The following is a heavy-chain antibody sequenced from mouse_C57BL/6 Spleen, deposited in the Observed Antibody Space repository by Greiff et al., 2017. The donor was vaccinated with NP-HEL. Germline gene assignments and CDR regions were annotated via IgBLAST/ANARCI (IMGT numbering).Heavy chain of an antibody. CDR1: GYTFTDYE. D-gene: IGHD2-5*01. CDR2: IDPETGGT. Sequence: QVQLQQSGAELVRPGASVTLSCKASGYTFTDYEMHWVKQTPVHGLEWIGAIDPETGGTAYNQKFKGKAILTADKSSSTAYMELRSLTSEDSAVYYCTRGPYSNFDYWGQGTTLTVSS. CDR3: TRGPYSNFDY. V-gene: IGHV1-15*01. J-gene: IGHJ2*01.